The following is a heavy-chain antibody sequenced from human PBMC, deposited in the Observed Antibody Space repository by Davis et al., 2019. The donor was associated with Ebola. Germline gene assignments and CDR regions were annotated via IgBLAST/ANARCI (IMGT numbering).Heavy chain of an antibody. V-gene: IGHV3-21*01. Sequence: GESLKISCAASGFTFSSYSMNWVRQAPGKGLEWVSSISSSSSYIYYADSVKGRFTISRDNAKNSLYLQMNSLRAEDTAVYYCARDQYYDSSATDGMDVWGQGTTVTVSS. CDR1: GFTFSSYS. CDR3: ARDQYYDSSATDGMDV. D-gene: IGHD3-22*01. CDR2: ISSSSSYI. J-gene: IGHJ6*02.